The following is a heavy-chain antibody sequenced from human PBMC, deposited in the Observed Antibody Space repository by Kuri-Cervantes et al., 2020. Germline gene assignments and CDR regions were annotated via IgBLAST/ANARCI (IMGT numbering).Heavy chain of an antibody. Sequence: SETLSLTCTVSDYSISSNYYWGWIRQPPGKGLEWIGSIYHSGSTYYNPSLESRVTRSVDTSKNQFSLKLSSDTAADTAVYYCAREGDYGDYYMDVWGKGTTVTVSS. CDR1: DYSISSNYY. J-gene: IGHJ6*03. V-gene: IGHV4-38-2*02. CDR3: AREGDYGDYYMDV. CDR2: IYHSGST. D-gene: IGHD4-17*01.